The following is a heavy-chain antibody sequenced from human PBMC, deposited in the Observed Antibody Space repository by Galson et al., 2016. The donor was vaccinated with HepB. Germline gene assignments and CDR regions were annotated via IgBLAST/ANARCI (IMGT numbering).Heavy chain of an antibody. CDR2: IYHDGNA. CDR3: VRAPPYGDRDTCYACFDP. V-gene: IGHV4-4*02. J-gene: IGHJ5*02. D-gene: IGHD2/OR15-2a*01. CDR1: GDSISRSNW. Sequence: SETLSLTCAVSGDSISRSNWWTWVRQPPGKGLEWIGEIYHDGNANYNPSLKSRVSISIDRSRNQFSLKVTSVTAADTAVYYCVRAPPYGDRDTCYACFDPWGQGALVTVSS.